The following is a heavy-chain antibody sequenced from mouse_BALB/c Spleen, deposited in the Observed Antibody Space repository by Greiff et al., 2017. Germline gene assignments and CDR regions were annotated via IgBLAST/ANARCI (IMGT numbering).Heavy chain of an antibody. CDR2: IDPANGNT. Sequence: VQLQQSGAELVKPGASVKLSCTASGFNIKDTYMHWVKQRPEQGLEWIGRIDPANGNTKYDPKFQGKATITADTSSNTAYLQLSSLTSEDTAVYYCAPASWLAYWGQGTLVTVSA. CDR3: APASWLAY. CDR1: GFNIKDTY. J-gene: IGHJ3*01. D-gene: IGHD3-1*01. V-gene: IGHV14-3*02.